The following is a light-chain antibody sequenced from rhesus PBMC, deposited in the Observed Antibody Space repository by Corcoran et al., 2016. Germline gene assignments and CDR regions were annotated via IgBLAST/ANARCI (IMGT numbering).Light chain of an antibody. V-gene: IGKV1S14*01. CDR3: QQHNSYPFT. CDR2: YAS. CDR1: QGISTY. J-gene: IGKJ3*01. Sequence: DIQMTQSPSSLSASVGDTVTITCRASQGISTYLAWYQKNPGKAPRPLIYYASNLESGVPSRLSGRGSWTDFTLTISSLQPEDFAIYYCQQHNSYPFTFGPGTKLDIK.